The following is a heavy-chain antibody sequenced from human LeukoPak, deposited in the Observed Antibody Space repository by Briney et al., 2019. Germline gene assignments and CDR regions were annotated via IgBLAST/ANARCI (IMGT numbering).Heavy chain of an antibody. CDR3: ARGAWATRLGS. CDR2: IYESGTT. D-gene: IGHD2-15*01. J-gene: IGHJ4*02. V-gene: IGHV4-34*01. CDR1: GESLNSYY. Sequence: SETLSLTCTVYGESLNSYYWSWVRQPPGEGLGWIGEIYESGTTEYNPSLKSRVTISMVPSKQQFSLSLSSVTAADTAVYYCARGAWATRLGSWGLGTPVIVSS.